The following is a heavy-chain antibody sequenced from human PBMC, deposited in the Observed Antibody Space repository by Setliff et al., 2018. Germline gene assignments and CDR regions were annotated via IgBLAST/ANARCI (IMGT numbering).Heavy chain of an antibody. CDR3: ARASSGWYSAYYYYMDV. CDR1: GGSISGYC. V-gene: IGHV4-4*07. D-gene: IGHD6-19*01. CDR2: INRRGST. Sequence: SETLSLTCTVSGGSISGYCWTWLRQPAGKGLEWIGHINRRGSTNFSPSLKSRVTISLDTSKNQFSLNLTSVTAADTAVYYCARASSGWYSAYYYYMDVWGKGTTVTVSS. J-gene: IGHJ6*03.